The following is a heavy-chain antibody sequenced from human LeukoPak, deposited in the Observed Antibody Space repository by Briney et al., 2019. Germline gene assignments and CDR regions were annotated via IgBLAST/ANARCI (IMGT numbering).Heavy chain of an antibody. Sequence: ASVKVSCKASGGTFSSYAISWVRQAPGQGLEWMGWISAYNGNTNYAQKLQGRVTMTTDTSTSTAYMELRSLRSDDTAVYYCARVGYYDSSGYYWNDAFDIWGQGTMVTVSS. CDR2: ISAYNGNT. D-gene: IGHD3-22*01. CDR1: GGTFSSYA. J-gene: IGHJ3*02. V-gene: IGHV1-18*01. CDR3: ARVGYYDSSGYYWNDAFDI.